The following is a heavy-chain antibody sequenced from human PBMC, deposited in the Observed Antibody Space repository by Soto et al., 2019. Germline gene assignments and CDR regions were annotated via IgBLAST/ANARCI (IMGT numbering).Heavy chain of an antibody. Sequence: GESLKISCAASGFTFSSYSMNWVRQAPGKGLEWVSYISSSSSTIYYADSVKGRFTISRDNAKNSLYLQMNSLRAEDTAVYYCARGGDCSTTSCQSGYYYYYYMDVWGKGTTVTVSS. D-gene: IGHD2-2*01. V-gene: IGHV3-48*01. CDR2: ISSSSSTI. J-gene: IGHJ6*03. CDR3: ARGGDCSTTSCQSGYYYYYYMDV. CDR1: GFTFSSYS.